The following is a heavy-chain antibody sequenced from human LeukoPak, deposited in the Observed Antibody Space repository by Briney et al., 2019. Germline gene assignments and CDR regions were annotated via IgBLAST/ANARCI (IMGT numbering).Heavy chain of an antibody. Sequence: GRSLILSCAASGFTFNNYNMNWVRQAPGKGPEWVAYISTGSSAIYYAASVKGRFTISRDNAKNSLYLQMSGLRDEDTAVYYCARGVNSFGGIIAHFDYWGQGTLVTVSS. D-gene: IGHD3-16*02. J-gene: IGHJ4*02. CDR2: ISTGSSAI. CDR1: GFTFNNYN. V-gene: IGHV3-48*02. CDR3: ARGVNSFGGIIAHFDY.